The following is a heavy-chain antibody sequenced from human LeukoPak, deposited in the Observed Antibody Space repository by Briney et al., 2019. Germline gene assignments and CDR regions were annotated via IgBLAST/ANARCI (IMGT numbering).Heavy chain of an antibody. CDR2: SYYSGDT. Sequence: SETLSLTCTVSGGSITTYYWNWIRQPPGKGLEWIGHSYYSGDTNYNPSLKSRVTISVDTSKNQFSLKLSSVTAADTAVYYCAREQRGGSYYDAFDIWGQGTMVTVSS. D-gene: IGHD1-26*01. J-gene: IGHJ3*02. CDR3: AREQRGGSYYDAFDI. CDR1: GGSITTYY. V-gene: IGHV4-59*12.